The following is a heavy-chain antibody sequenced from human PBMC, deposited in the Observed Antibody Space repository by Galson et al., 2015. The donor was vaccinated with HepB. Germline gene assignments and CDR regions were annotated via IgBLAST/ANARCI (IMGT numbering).Heavy chain of an antibody. V-gene: IGHV3-30*03. J-gene: IGHJ4*02. CDR3: ARRDILTGYSEYYFDY. D-gene: IGHD3-9*01. Sequence: SLRLSCAASGFTFSSYGMHWVRQAPSKGLEWVAAISYDGSNKYYADSVKGRFTISRDNSKNTLYLQMNSLRAEDTAVYYCARRDILTGYSEYYFDYWGQGTLVTVSS. CDR1: GFTFSSYG. CDR2: ISYDGSNK.